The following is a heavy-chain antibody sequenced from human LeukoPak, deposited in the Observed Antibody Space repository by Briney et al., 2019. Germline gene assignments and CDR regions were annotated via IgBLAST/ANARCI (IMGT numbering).Heavy chain of an antibody. CDR1: GFTFSSYG. D-gene: IGHD6-13*01. CDR2: ISYDGSNK. CDR3: ARGTGSWWVSPDY. V-gene: IGHV3-30*19. J-gene: IGHJ4*02. Sequence: GRSLRLSCAASGFTFSSYGMHWVRQAPGKGLEWVAVISYDGSNKYYADSVKGRFTISRDNSKNTLYLQMNSLRDEDTAVFYCARGTGSWWVSPDYWGQGTLVTVSS.